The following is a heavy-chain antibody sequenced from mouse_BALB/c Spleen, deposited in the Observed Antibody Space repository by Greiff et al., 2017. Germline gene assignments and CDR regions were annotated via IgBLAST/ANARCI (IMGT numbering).Heavy chain of an antibody. Sequence: EVQLQQSGPELVKPGASVKIPCKASGYTFTDYNMDWVKQSHGKSLEWIGDINPNNGGTIYNQKFKGKATLTVDKSSSTAYMEFRSLTSEDTAVYYCATTVGYAMDYWGQGTSVTVSS. CDR2: INPNNGGT. D-gene: IGHD1-1*01. V-gene: IGHV1-18*01. J-gene: IGHJ4*01. CDR3: ATTVGYAMDY. CDR1: GYTFTDYN.